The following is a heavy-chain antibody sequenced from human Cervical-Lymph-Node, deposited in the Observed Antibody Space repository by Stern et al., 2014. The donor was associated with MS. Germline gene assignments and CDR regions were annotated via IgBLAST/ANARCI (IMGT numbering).Heavy chain of an antibody. CDR1: GYSFTSYY. J-gene: IGHJ2*01. Sequence: QVQLVQSGAEVKKPGASVKISCKASGYSFTSYYMHWVRQAPGQGLEWMGIINPSGSSTTYAQKFQERVTMTRDTSTSTVYMELSSLRSEDTAVYYCMKGGCSGGSCYSTTPFDLWGRGTLVTVSP. CDR2: INPSGSST. D-gene: IGHD2-15*01. CDR3: MKGGCSGGSCYSTTPFDL. V-gene: IGHV1-46*01.